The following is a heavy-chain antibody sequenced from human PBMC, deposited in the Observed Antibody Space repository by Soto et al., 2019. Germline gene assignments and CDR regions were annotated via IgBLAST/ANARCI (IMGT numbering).Heavy chain of an antibody. Sequence: QVQLQESGPGLVKPSQTLSLTCSVSGDSVNSGGHYWNWIRQHPGKGLEWVGYTHASGVTSYNPSLKSRLDLSVDMSKNEVSLKLTSVTAADTAVYFCARDGGYGPKGSAFDIWGQGTMVTVSS. D-gene: IGHD1-26*01. CDR3: ARDGGYGPKGSAFDI. CDR1: GDSVNSGGHY. CDR2: THASGVT. J-gene: IGHJ3*02. V-gene: IGHV4-31*03.